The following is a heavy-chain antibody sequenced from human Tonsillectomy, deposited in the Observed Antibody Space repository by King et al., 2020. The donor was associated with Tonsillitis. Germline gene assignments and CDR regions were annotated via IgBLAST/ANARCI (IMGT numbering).Heavy chain of an antibody. J-gene: IGHJ4*02. CDR1: GGSISSYY. CDR3: ARHYYDSSGSHFDY. D-gene: IGHD3-22*01. V-gene: IGHV4-59*08. Sequence: QLQESGPGLVKPSETLSLTCTVSGGSISSYYWSWIRQPPGKGLEWFGYFYYSGSTNNNPSLKRRGTLSVDTSKNQCSLKLSSVTAADTAVYYCARHYYDSSGSHFDYWGQGTLVTVSS. CDR2: FYYSGST.